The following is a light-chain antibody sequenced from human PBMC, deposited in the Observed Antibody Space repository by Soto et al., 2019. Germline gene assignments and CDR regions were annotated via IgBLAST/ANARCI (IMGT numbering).Light chain of an antibody. J-gene: IGLJ3*02. CDR2: GNS. V-gene: IGLV1-40*01. CDR3: QSYDSSLSAGV. CDR1: SSNIGAGYD. Sequence: QSVLTQPPSVSGAPGQRVTISCTGSSSNIGAGYDVHWYQQLPGTAPKLLIYGNSNRPSGVPDRFSGSKSGTSASLAITGXXXXXXADYYCQSYDSSLSAGVFGGGTKLTVL.